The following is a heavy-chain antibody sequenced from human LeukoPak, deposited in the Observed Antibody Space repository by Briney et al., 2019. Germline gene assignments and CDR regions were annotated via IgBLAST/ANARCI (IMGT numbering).Heavy chain of an antibody. CDR3: ASMGIAVAGGNFDY. Sequence: GGSLRPSCAASGFTFSSYEMNWVRQAPGKGLESVSYISSSGSTIYYADSVKGRFTISRDNAKNSLYLQMNSLRAEDTAVYYCASMGIAVAGGNFDYWGQGTLVTVSS. CDR1: GFTFSSYE. J-gene: IGHJ4*02. V-gene: IGHV3-48*03. D-gene: IGHD6-19*01. CDR2: ISSSGSTI.